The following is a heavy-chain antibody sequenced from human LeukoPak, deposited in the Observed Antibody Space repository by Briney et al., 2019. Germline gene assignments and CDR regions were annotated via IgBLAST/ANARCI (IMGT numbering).Heavy chain of an antibody. CDR2: ISYDGSNK. CDR3: ARDLGLVPAASFIY. V-gene: IGHV3-30*04. CDR1: GFTFSSYA. J-gene: IGHJ4*02. D-gene: IGHD2-2*01. Sequence: GRSLRLSCAASGFTFSSYAMHWVRQAPGKGLEWVAVISYDGSNKYYADSVKGRFTISRDNSKNTLYLQMNSLRAEDTAVYYCARDLGLVPAASFIYWGQGTLVTVSS.